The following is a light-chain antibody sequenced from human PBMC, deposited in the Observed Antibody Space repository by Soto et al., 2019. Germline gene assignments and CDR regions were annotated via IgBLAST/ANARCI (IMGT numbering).Light chain of an antibody. V-gene: IGKV3-11*01. Sequence: IVLTQSPAPLSLSPGERATLSCRASPNASNSLAWYQQKPGQAPRLLIYDASIRDTGIPARFSGSGSGTDFTLTISSLEPEDLAVYYCLQRSNWPRTFGQGTKVEIK. CDR2: DAS. CDR1: PNASNS. CDR3: LQRSNWPRT. J-gene: IGKJ1*01.